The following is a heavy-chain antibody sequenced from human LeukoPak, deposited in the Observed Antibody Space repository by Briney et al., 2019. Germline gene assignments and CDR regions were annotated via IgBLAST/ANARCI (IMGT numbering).Heavy chain of an antibody. V-gene: IGHV1-3*01. CDR1: EYTFTDYA. CDR3: ARGRWSATTASYYLDF. Sequence: ASVKVSCKASEYTFTDYAINWVRQAPGQRLEWMGWINAGNGNTRYSQRFQGRVTITRDASASTAYMELSSLTSEDTAVYYCARGRWSATTASYYLDFWGQGTLVTVSS. CDR2: INAGNGNT. D-gene: IGHD5-24*01. J-gene: IGHJ4*02.